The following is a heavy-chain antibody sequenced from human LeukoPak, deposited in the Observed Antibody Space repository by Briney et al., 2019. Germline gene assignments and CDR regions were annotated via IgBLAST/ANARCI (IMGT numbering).Heavy chain of an antibody. CDR3: ARDGVPAIFYDFWSGYYSAPPPDAFDI. D-gene: IGHD3-3*01. Sequence: PGGSLRLSCAASGFTFSSFPMNWVRQAPGKGLEWLSYISAPTTIFYTDSVKGRFTISRDNAKNSLYLQMNSLRDEDTAVYYCARDGVPAIFYDFWSGYYSAPPPDAFDIWGQGTMVTVSS. J-gene: IGHJ3*02. CDR2: ISAPTTI. V-gene: IGHV3-48*02. CDR1: GFTFSSFP.